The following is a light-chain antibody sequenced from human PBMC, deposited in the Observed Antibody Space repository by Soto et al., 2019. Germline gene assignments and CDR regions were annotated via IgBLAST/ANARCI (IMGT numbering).Light chain of an antibody. V-gene: IGLV1-44*01. CDR2: SNN. CDR1: SSNIGSNN. J-gene: IGLJ2*01. CDR3: TAWDDSLNGMI. Sequence: QSVLTQAPSASGTPGQRVTISCSGSSSNIGSNNVNWYQQVPGTAPKFLIYSNNQRPSGVPDRFSGSKSGTSASLAISGLQSEAEADYYCTAWDDSLNGMIFGGGTKLTVL.